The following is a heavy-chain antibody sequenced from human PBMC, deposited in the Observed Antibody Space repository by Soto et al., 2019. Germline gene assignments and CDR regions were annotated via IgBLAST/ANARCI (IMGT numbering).Heavy chain of an antibody. J-gene: IGHJ6*02. Sequence: GSLRLSCAASGFTFSSYEMNWVRQAPGKGLEWVSYISSSGSTIYYADSVKGRFTISRDNAKNSLYLQMNSLRAEDTAVYYCARATVVTHGMDVWGQGTTVTVSS. CDR2: ISSSGSTI. CDR3: ARATVVTHGMDV. V-gene: IGHV3-48*03. D-gene: IGHD4-17*01. CDR1: GFTFSSYE.